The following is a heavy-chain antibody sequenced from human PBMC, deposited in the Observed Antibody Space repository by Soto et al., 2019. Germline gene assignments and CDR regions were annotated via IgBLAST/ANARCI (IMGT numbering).Heavy chain of an antibody. Sequence: QLQLHESGPGLVKPSETLSLTCAVSGDSMSSSDYYWGWIRQPPGKGLERIGSIYYSGSTYYNPSLLSRVAISVDTSKNQFSLKLKSVTAADTAIYYCARRTVNIRTFYSGLKTHCFDYWGQGAPVTVSS. D-gene: IGHD6-19*01. V-gene: IGHV4-39*01. CDR2: IYYSGST. CDR3: ARRTVNIRTFYSGLKTHCFDY. CDR1: GDSMSSSDYY. J-gene: IGHJ4*02.